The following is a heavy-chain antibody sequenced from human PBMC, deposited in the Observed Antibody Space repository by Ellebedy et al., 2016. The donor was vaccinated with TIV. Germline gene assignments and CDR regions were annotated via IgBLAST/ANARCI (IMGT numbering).Heavy chain of an antibody. D-gene: IGHD3-22*01. CDR2: ISSSGSTI. J-gene: IGHJ5*02. CDR1: GFTFSSYE. V-gene: IGHV3-48*03. CDR3: ARQTNYYDSSGYYTWFDP. Sequence: PGGSLRLSCAASGFTFSSYEMNWVRQAPGKGLAWVSYISSSGSTIYYADSVKGRFTISRDNAKNSLYLQMNSLRAEDTAVYYCARQTNYYDSSGYYTWFDPWGQGTLVTVSS.